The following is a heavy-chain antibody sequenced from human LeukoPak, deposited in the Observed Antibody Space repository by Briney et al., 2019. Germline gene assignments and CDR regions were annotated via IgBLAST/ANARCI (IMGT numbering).Heavy chain of an antibody. J-gene: IGHJ4*02. D-gene: IGHD3-10*01. CDR2: IYYSGST. Sequence: SETLSLTCTVSGGSISSYYWSWIRQPPGKGLECIGYIYYSGSTNYSPSLKSRVTISVDTSKNQFSLKLSSLTAADTAVYYCARRGSPSGSGSNAFDYWGQGILVTVSA. CDR1: GGSISSYY. CDR3: ARRGSPSGSGSNAFDY. V-gene: IGHV4-59*08.